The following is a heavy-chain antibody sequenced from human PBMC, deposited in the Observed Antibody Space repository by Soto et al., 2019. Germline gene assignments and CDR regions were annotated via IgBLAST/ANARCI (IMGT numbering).Heavy chain of an antibody. CDR2: INGNADNS. CDR3: VRDFRGAVAGSEFDH. V-gene: IGHV3-74*01. Sequence: GRSLRLSCAASGFSFVSYWMHWVRQVPGEGLAWVSRINGNADNSDYADSVKGRFTISRDNAMNRLYLQMDSLRADDTGVYYCVRDFRGAVAGSEFDHWGQGTLVTVSS. J-gene: IGHJ4*02. D-gene: IGHD6-19*01. CDR1: GFSFVSYW.